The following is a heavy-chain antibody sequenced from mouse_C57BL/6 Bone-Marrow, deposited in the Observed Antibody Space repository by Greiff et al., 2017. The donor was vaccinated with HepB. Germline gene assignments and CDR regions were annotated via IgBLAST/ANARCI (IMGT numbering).Heavy chain of an antibody. CDR3: ARGDYDGYPAWFAY. Sequence: QVQLQQSGAELVRPGASVKLSCKASGYTFTDYYINWVKQRPGQGLEWIARIYPGSGNTYYNEKFKGKATLTAEKSSSTAYMQLSSLTSEDSAVYFCARGDYDGYPAWFAYWGQGTLVTVSA. V-gene: IGHV1-76*01. D-gene: IGHD2-3*01. J-gene: IGHJ3*01. CDR1: GYTFTDYY. CDR2: IYPGSGNT.